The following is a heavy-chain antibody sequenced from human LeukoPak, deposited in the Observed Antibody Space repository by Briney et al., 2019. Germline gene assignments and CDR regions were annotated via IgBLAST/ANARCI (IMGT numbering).Heavy chain of an antibody. Sequence: SETLSLTRTLSGASTSSYYWSWIRHPAGKRREWIGRIYTSGITSYNPSLKSRVTMSVDMSKNQLSLKLSSVTAADTAVYYWARLDSGDNAYDYWGQGTLVTVSS. D-gene: IGHD4-17*01. CDR1: GASTSSYY. CDR2: IYTSGIT. V-gene: IGHV4-4*07. J-gene: IGHJ4*02. CDR3: ARLDSGDNAYDY.